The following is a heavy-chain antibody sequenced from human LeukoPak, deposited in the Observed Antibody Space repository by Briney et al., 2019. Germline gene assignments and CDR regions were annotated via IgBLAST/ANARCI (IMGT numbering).Heavy chain of an antibody. V-gene: IGHV3-21*04. CDR2: IFPSGGEI. CDR1: GFTFSTFA. Sequence: GGSLRLSCAASGFTFSTFAMIWVRQPPGKGLEWVSSIFPSGGEIHYADSVRGRFTISRDNAKNSLYLHMNSLTVEDTAVYYCSRDPRNNDYWGQGTLVTVSS. CDR3: SRDPRNNDY. J-gene: IGHJ4*02.